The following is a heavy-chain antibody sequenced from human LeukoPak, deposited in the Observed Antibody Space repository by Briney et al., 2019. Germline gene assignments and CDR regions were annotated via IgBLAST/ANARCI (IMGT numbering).Heavy chain of an antibody. Sequence: GGFLRLSCAASGFTFITYAMHWVRQAPGKGLEWVAVISYDGSNKFYADSVKGRFTISRDNSENTLYLQMNSLRAEDTAVYYCARGRGLTRGGGMDVWGQGTTVTVSS. J-gene: IGHJ6*02. CDR3: ARGRGLTRGGGMDV. D-gene: IGHD3-10*01. CDR2: ISYDGSNK. V-gene: IGHV3-30-3*01. CDR1: GFTFITYA.